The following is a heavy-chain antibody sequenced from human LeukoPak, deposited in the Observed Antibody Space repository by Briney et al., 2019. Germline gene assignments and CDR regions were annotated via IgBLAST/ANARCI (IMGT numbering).Heavy chain of an antibody. Sequence: SGPGLVKPSETLSLTCTVSGGSISSYYWSWIRQPPGKGLEWIGYIYYSGSTNYNPSLKSRVTISVDTSKNQYSLKLSSVTAADTAVYYCARSGPQAFDIWGQGTMVTVSS. V-gene: IGHV4-59*01. CDR1: GGSISSYY. CDR2: IYYSGST. CDR3: ARSGPQAFDI. J-gene: IGHJ3*02.